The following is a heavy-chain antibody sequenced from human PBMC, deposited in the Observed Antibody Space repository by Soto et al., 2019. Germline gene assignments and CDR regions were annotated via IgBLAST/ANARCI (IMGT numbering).Heavy chain of an antibody. CDR2: ISIGGDKT. Sequence: EVQLLESGGDLIQPGGSLRLSCAASGFTFSSNSFTWVRQAPGKGLEYVSGISIGGDKTWHADSVKGRFTVSIENSKNTVYLQMNSLRVDDTAVYYCAKWEGYGDHWGQGTLVTVSS. D-gene: IGHD5-12*01. V-gene: IGHV3-23*01. J-gene: IGHJ5*02. CDR3: AKWEGYGDH. CDR1: GFTFSSNS.